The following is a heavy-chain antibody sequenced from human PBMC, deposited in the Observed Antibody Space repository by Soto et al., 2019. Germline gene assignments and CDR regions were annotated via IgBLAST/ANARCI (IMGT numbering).Heavy chain of an antibody. Sequence: QITLKESGPTLVKPTQTLTLTCTFSGFSVSTSGVGVAWIRQPPGKALEWLALIYWESDERYSPFLPSRVTITKDTSKSQAVLTMTDMDPVDTATYYCAHKGGRSVAMDVLGQGTTVTVSS. CDR1: GFSVSTSGVG. CDR2: IYWESDE. D-gene: IGHD2-15*01. V-gene: IGHV2-5*02. CDR3: AHKGGRSVAMDV. J-gene: IGHJ6*02.